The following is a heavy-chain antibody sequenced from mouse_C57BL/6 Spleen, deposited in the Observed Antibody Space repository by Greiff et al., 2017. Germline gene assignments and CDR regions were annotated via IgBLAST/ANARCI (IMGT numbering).Heavy chain of an antibody. J-gene: IGHJ2*01. CDR2: ISSGSGTT. CDR3: ALSTMVTTALGY. CDR1: GYTFSDYG. V-gene: IGHV5-17*01. Sequence: EVHLVESGGGLVKPGASLKLSCAASGYTFSDYGMHWVRQAPGKGLEWVAYISSGSGTTYYADTVKGRFTISRDNAKNTLFLQMTSLRSEDTAMYYCALSTMVTTALGYWGKGTTLTVSS. D-gene: IGHD2-2*01.